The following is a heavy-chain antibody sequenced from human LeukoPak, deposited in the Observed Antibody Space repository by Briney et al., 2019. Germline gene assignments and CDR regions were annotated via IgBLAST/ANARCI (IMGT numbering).Heavy chain of an antibody. V-gene: IGHV3-7*01. CDR3: ARRRYGEAFDV. D-gene: IGHD3-9*01. J-gene: IGHJ3*01. CDR1: GFSSSTYW. Sequence: GGSLRLSCVASGFSSSTYWLSWVRQAPGKGLEWVANIKQDESERQYVDSVKGRFTISRDNAKNSLYLQMNSLTAEDTAVFYCARRRYGEAFDVWGQGTMVTVSS. CDR2: IKQDESER.